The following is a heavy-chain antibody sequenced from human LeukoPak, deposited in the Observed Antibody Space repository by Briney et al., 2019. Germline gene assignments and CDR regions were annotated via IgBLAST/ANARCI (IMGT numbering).Heavy chain of an antibody. CDR3: VRDEGVDRYGVVIEEYFDY. Sequence: GGSLRLSCAASGFTFSSHWMSWVRQAPGKGLEWVANIKQDGSERYYVDSVRGRFTISRDNAKSSLYLQMNSLRAEDTAVYYCVRDEGVDRYGVVIEEYFDYWGQGTLVTVSS. D-gene: IGHD3-3*01. CDR1: GFTFSSHW. V-gene: IGHV3-7*01. CDR2: IKQDGSER. J-gene: IGHJ4*02.